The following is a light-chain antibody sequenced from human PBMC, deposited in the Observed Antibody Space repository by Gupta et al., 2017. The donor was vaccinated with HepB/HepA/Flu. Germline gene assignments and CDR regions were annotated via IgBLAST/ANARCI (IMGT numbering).Light chain of an antibody. CDR3: QVWASSGDNQYV. CDR2: YDS. J-gene: IGLJ1*01. V-gene: IGLV3-21*04. CDR1: NIGSKS. Sequence: SYVLTQPPSVSVAPGKTARLTCGGNNIGSKSVHWYQQKPGQAPLLVISYDSGRPSGIPERCSGSKSGNTAILTISRVEAGEEADYYCQVWASSGDNQYVFGPGTKVTVL.